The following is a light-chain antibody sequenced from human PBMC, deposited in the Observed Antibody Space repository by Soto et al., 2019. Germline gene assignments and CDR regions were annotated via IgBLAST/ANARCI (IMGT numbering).Light chain of an antibody. CDR1: SGHSSYA. V-gene: IGLV4-69*01. CDR3: QTWGTGIQV. CDR2: LNSDGSH. J-gene: IGLJ2*01. Sequence: QSVLTQSPSASASLGASVKLTCTLSSGHSSYAIAWHQQQPEKGPRYLMKLNSDGSHSKGDGIPDRFSGSSSGAERYLTIPRLQSGDEGDYYCQTWGTGIQVFGGGTKLTVL.